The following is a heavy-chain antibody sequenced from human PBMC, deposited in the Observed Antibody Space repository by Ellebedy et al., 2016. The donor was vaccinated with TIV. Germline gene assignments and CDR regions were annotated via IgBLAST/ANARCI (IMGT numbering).Heavy chain of an antibody. CDR2: IYYSGIT. CDR3: ATSYDSSGYYDDDAFDI. D-gene: IGHD3-22*01. CDR1: GGSISTYY. V-gene: IGHV4-59*01. J-gene: IGHJ3*02. Sequence: MPSETLSLTCTVSGGSISTYYWSWIRQPPGKGLEWIGYIYYSGITTYNPSLKSRVTMSVDTSKKQFSLNLSSVTAADTAVYYCATSYDSSGYYDDDAFDIWGQGTMVTVSS.